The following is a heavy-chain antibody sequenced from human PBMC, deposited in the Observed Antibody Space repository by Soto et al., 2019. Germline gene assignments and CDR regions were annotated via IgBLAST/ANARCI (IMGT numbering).Heavy chain of an antibody. CDR1: GGSVSSGSYY. CDR3: ARDRGITDCYDSSGIVDY. CDR2: IYYSGST. V-gene: IGHV4-61*01. D-gene: IGHD3-22*01. J-gene: IGHJ4*02. Sequence: SETLSLTCTVSGGSVSSGSYYWSWIRQPPGKGLEWIGYIYYSGSTNYNPSLKSRVTISVDTSKNQFSLKLSSVTAADTAVYYCARDRGITDCYDSSGIVDYWGQGPLVTVSS.